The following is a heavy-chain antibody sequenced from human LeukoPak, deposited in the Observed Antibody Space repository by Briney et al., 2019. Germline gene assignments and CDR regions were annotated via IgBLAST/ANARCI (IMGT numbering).Heavy chain of an antibody. CDR1: GGSISSYY. CDR2: IYYSGST. Sequence: SETLSLTCTVSGGSISSYYWSWIRQPPGKGLEWIGYIYYSGSTNYKSSLKSRVTISVDTSKNQFSLKLSSVTAADTAVYYCARAARYCSSTSCLSNWFDPWGQGTLVTVSS. J-gene: IGHJ5*02. V-gene: IGHV4-59*12. CDR3: ARAARYCSSTSCLSNWFDP. D-gene: IGHD2-2*01.